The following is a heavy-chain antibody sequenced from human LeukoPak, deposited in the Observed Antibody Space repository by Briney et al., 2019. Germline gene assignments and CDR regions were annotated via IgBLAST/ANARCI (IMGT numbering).Heavy chain of an antibody. J-gene: IGHJ3*02. V-gene: IGHV3-21*01. CDR3: AGDPPYYYDSSGAFDI. Sequence: PGGSLRLSCAASGFTFSSYSMNWVRQAPGKGLEWVSSISSSSSYIYYADSVKGRFTISRDNAKNSLYLQMNSLRAEDTAVYYCAGDPPYYYDSSGAFDIWGQGTMVTVSS. CDR2: ISSSSSYI. D-gene: IGHD3-22*01. CDR1: GFTFSSYS.